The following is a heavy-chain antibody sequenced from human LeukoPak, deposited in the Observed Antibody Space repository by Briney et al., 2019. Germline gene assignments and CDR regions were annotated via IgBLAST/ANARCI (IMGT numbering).Heavy chain of an antibody. CDR1: GFTLSSSY. V-gene: IGHV3-53*01. J-gene: IGHJ4*02. Sequence: PGGSLRLSCAASGFTLSSSYMNWVRQAPGKGLEWVSVISRGGSTYYADSVKGRFTISRDSSENTLYLQMDSLRAEDTAVYYCARGSDVYYFDYWGQGALVTVSS. CDR2: ISRGGST. CDR3: ARGSDVYYFDY.